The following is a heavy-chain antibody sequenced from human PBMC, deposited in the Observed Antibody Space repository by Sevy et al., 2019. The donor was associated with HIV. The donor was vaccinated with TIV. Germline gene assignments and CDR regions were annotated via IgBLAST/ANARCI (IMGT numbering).Heavy chain of an antibody. CDR1: GFTFSSYG. D-gene: IGHD2-2*01. Sequence: GGSLRLSCAASGFTFSSYGMHWVRQAPGKGLEWVAFIRYDGSNNYYADSVKGRFTISRDNSKNTLYLQMNSLRAEDTAVYYCAKDLGDYCSSTSCYAPDYWGQGTLVTVSS. CDR2: IRYDGSNN. J-gene: IGHJ4*02. V-gene: IGHV3-30*02. CDR3: AKDLGDYCSSTSCYAPDY.